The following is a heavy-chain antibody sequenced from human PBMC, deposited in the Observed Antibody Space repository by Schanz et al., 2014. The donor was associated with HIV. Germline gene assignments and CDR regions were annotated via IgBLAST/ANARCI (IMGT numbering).Heavy chain of an antibody. Sequence: QVQLVESGGGVVQPGWSLRLSCAASEFKFRTFAMHWVRQAPGKGLEWVAGMSHDGFSKYFADSVKGRFTISRDNSKNTLYLQMNSLRADDTAVYYCARGGIWEWDQPDFDYWGQGTLVTVSS. CDR1: EFKFRTFA. D-gene: IGHD2-15*01. J-gene: IGHJ4*02. CDR3: ARGGIWEWDQPDFDY. V-gene: IGHV3-30-3*01. CDR2: MSHDGFSK.